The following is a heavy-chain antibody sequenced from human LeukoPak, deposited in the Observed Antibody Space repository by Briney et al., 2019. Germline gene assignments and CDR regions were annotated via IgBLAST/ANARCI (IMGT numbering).Heavy chain of an antibody. D-gene: IGHD3-22*01. CDR1: GFTVSTNY. CDR2: IYSGGST. V-gene: IGHV3-66*01. CDR3: ARDRDSSGYEYYFDY. J-gene: IGHJ4*02. Sequence: GGSLRLSCAASGFTVSTNYMSWVRQAPGQGLEWISVIYSGGSTYYADYVKGRFTISRDNSKNTLYLQMNSRIGEDTAVYYCARDRDSSGYEYYFDYWGQGTLVTVSS.